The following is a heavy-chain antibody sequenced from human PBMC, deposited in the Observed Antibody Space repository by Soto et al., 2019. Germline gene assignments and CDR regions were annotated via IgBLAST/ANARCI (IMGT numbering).Heavy chain of an antibody. CDR1: GFTVSSNY. V-gene: IGHV3-53*01. Sequence: EVQLVESGGGLIQPGGSLRLSCAASGFTVSSNYMSWVRQAPGKGLEWVSAIYSGGSTYYADSVKGRFTIARDNSKNTLYLQMNSLRAEGTAVYYCAGGIVVAPSRGGAFDTWGQGTMVTVSS. D-gene: IGHD6-19*01. CDR2: IYSGGST. CDR3: AGGIVVAPSRGGAFDT. J-gene: IGHJ3*02.